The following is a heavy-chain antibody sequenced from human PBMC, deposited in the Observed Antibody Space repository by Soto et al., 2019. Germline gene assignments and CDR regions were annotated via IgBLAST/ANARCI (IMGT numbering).Heavy chain of an antibody. V-gene: IGHV4-30-2*06. Sequence: SETLSLTCSVSGVTMSYGGYSWSWIRQSPGKGLEWLGYISHLETTYYNPSFKSRLSLSIDRTRNQFSLSLSSMTAADKAVYYCARVDILTVYGCMDVWGQGTTVTVPS. J-gene: IGHJ6*02. CDR3: ARVDILTVYGCMDV. CDR2: ISHLETT. D-gene: IGHD3-9*01. CDR1: GVTMSYGGYS.